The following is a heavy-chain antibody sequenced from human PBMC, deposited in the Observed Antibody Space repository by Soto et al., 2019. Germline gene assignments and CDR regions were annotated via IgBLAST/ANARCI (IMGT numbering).Heavy chain of an antibody. V-gene: IGHV3-30*18. CDR2: ISYDGSNK. Sequence: GGSLRLSCAASGFTFSSYGMHWVRQAPGKGLEWVAVISYDGSNKYYADSVKGRFTISRDNSKNTLYLQMNSLRAEDTAVYYCAKGRDYGDTGDYFVYWGQGTLVTVSS. J-gene: IGHJ4*02. CDR1: GFTFSSYG. CDR3: AKGRDYGDTGDYFVY. D-gene: IGHD4-17*01.